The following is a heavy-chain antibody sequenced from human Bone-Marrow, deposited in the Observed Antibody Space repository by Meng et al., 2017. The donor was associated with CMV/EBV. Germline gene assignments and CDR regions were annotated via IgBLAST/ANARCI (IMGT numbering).Heavy chain of an antibody. CDR3: ARAPGGDWFDP. V-gene: IGHV3-53*05. J-gene: IGHJ5*02. CDR1: GLAVSSNY. D-gene: IGHD3-10*01. Sequence: LSCTASGLAVSSNYMSWVRQAPGKGLEWVSILYTGGTIYYADSVKGRFTISRDISKNTLYLQMNSPRAEDTAVYYCARAPGGDWFDPWGQGTLVTVSS. CDR2: LYTGGTI.